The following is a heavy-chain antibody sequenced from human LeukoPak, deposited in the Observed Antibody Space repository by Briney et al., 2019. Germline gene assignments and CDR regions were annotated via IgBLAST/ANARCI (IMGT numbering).Heavy chain of an antibody. V-gene: IGHV5-51*01. CDR2: VYGGDSDT. J-gene: IGHJ4*02. CDR3: ARRHYYNWGSYDF. Sequence: GESLKISCQTSGFMFTTYWIGWVRQLPGKGLEWMGLVYGGDSDTTYSPSFQGQVTISVDKSITTAYLQWSSLKASDTAMYYCARRHYYNWGSYDFWGQGTLVTVSS. D-gene: IGHD3-16*01. CDR1: GFMFTTYW.